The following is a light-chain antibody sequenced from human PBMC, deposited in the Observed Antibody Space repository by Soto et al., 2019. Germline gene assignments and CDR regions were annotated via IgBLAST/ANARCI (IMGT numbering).Light chain of an antibody. CDR2: GAS. J-gene: IGKJ1*01. CDR1: QTIRKS. Sequence: DIQRTQSPSSLSASIGDRVTITCRASQTIRKSLNWYQQKAETAPKLLIFGASSLQSGVPSRFSASGSGKDFTLTISSMQPEDFATYHCQQSYSTPWTFGQGTKVDIK. CDR3: QQSYSTPWT. V-gene: IGKV1-39*01.